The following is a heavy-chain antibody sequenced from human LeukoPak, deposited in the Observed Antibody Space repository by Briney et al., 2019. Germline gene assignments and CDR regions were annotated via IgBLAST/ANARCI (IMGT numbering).Heavy chain of an antibody. CDR3: ARGPRAAAWYVPFDY. V-gene: IGHV4-34*01. CDR1: GGSFSGYY. CDR2: INHSGST. J-gene: IGHJ4*02. Sequence: SETLSLTCAVYGGSFSGYYWSWIRKPPGKGLEGIGEINHSGSTNYNPSLKSRVTISVDTSKNQFSLKLSSVTAADTAVYYCARGPRAAAWYVPFDYWGQGTLVTVSS. D-gene: IGHD6-13*01.